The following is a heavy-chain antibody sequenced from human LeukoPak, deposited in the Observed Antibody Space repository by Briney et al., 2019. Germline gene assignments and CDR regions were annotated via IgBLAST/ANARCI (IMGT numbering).Heavy chain of an antibody. CDR3: ARGVGYYDSSGTIDY. J-gene: IGHJ4*02. Sequence: GGSLRLSCAASGFTFSNYLMHWVRQTPGKGLVWISRISTDGSFTNYADSVKGRFSISRDNAKNTLYLQMNSLRVEDTAVYYCARGVGYYDSSGTIDYWGQGTLVTVSS. CDR1: GFTFSNYL. D-gene: IGHD3-22*01. CDR2: ISTDGSFT. V-gene: IGHV3-74*01.